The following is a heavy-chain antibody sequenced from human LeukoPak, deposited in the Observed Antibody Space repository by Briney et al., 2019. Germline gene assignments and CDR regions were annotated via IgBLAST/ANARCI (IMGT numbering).Heavy chain of an antibody. CDR2: IYHSGST. V-gene: IGHV4-4*02. J-gene: IGHJ4*02. Sequence: PSGTLSLTCAVSGGSISSSNWWSWVRQPPGKGLEWIGEIYHSGSTNYNPSLKSRVTISVDTSKNQFSLKLSSVTAADTAVYYCARERHYYDSSGYYYFDYWGQGTLVTVSS. CDR3: ARERHYYDSSGYYYFDY. CDR1: GGSISSSNW. D-gene: IGHD3-22*01.